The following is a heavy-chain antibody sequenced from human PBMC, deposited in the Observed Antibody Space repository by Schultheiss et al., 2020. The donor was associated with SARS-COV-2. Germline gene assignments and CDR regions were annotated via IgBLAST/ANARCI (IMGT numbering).Heavy chain of an antibody. CDR1: GFTFDDYA. CDR3: ARDYSSGWRWFDP. CDR2: ISGSGGST. D-gene: IGHD6-19*01. Sequence: GGSLRLSCAASGFTFDDYAMHWVRQAPGKGLEWVSGISGSGGSTYYADSVKGRFTISRDNSKNTLYLQMNSLRAEDTAVYYCARDYSSGWRWFDPWGQGTLVTVSS. J-gene: IGHJ5*02. V-gene: IGHV3-23*01.